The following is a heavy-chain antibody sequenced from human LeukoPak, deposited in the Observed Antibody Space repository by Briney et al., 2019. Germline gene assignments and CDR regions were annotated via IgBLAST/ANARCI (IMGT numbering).Heavy chain of an antibody. CDR1: GGTFSSYA. J-gene: IGHJ4*02. CDR2: IIPIFGTA. Sequence: SVKVSCKASGGTFSSYAISWVRQAPGQGLEWMGGIIPIFGTANYAQKFQGRVTITADESTSTAYMELSSLRSEDTAVYYCARGLGYCSGGSCYLPYYFDYWGQGTLVTVSS. D-gene: IGHD2-15*01. V-gene: IGHV1-69*13. CDR3: ARGLGYCSGGSCYLPYYFDY.